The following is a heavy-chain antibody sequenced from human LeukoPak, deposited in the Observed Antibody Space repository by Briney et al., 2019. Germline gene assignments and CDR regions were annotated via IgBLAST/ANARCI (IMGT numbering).Heavy chain of an antibody. V-gene: IGHV4-59*01. Sequence: SETLSLTCTVSGGSIGSYYWSWIRQPPGKGLEWIGYIYYSGSTNYNPSLKSRVTISVDTSKNQFSLKLSSVTAADTAVYYCARCRGSGWLDAFDIWGQGTMVTVSS. J-gene: IGHJ3*02. CDR3: ARCRGSGWLDAFDI. CDR2: IYYSGST. D-gene: IGHD6-19*01. CDR1: GGSIGSYY.